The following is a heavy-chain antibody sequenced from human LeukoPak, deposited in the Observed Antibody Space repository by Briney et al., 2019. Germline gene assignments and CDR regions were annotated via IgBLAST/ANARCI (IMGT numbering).Heavy chain of an antibody. CDR3: ARDRGILAFDI. D-gene: IGHD3-10*01. J-gene: IGHJ3*02. Sequence: GGSLRLSCAASGFTFSSYSMNWVRQAPGKGLEWVSSISSSSSYIYYADSVKGRFTISRDNAKNSLYLQMNSLRAEDTAVYYCARDRGILAFDIWGQGTMVTVSS. V-gene: IGHV3-21*01. CDR2: ISSSSSYI. CDR1: GFTFSSYS.